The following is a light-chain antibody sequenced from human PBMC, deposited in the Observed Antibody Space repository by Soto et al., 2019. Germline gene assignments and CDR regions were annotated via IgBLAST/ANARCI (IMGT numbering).Light chain of an antibody. V-gene: IGKV1-39*01. J-gene: IGKJ5*01. CDR2: VAS. Sequence: IKVSQAESSLSAXVGDXGTIXXRASQRISSYLNWYQHKPGKAPKLLIYVASSWQSGVPSRFSGSGSGTDFTLTISSLQPGDFASYYCQQSYGRPIAFGQGPRIEFK. CDR3: QQSYGRPIA. CDR1: QRISSY.